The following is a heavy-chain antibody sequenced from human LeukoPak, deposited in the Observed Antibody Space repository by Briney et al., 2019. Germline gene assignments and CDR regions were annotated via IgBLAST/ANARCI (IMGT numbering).Heavy chain of an antibody. CDR2: ISSSSSYI. J-gene: IGHJ6*03. V-gene: IGHV3-21*01. CDR1: GFTFSSYS. Sequence: PGGSLRLSCAASGFTFSSYSMNWVRQAPGKGLEWVSSISSSSSYIYYADSVKGRFTISRDNAKNSLYLQMNSLRAEDTAVYYCARDSRYCSGGSCSYYYMDVWGKGTTVTVSS. CDR3: ARDSRYCSGGSCSYYYMDV. D-gene: IGHD2-15*01.